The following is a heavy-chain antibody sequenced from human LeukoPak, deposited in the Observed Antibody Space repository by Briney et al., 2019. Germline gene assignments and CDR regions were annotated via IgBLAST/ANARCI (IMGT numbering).Heavy chain of an antibody. CDR3: VRRGAIFAWFDP. CDR2: INHSGST. Sequence: SETLSLTCAVYGGSFSGYYWSWIRQPPGKGLEWIGEINHSGSTNYNPSLKSRVTISVDTSKNQFSLKLSSVTAADTAVYYCVRRGAIFAWFDPWGQGTLVTVSS. CDR1: GGSFSGYY. V-gene: IGHV4-34*01. J-gene: IGHJ5*02. D-gene: IGHD3-3*01.